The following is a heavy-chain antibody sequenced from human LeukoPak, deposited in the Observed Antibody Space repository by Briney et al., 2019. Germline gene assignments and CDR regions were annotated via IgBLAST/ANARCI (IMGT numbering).Heavy chain of an antibody. Sequence: SETLSLTCTVSGGSISSSSYYWGWIRQPPGKGLEWIGSIYYSGSTYCNPSLKSRVTISVDTSKNQFSLKLSSVTAADTAVYYCARTDYYDSSAGDYWGQGTLVTVSS. V-gene: IGHV4-39*01. CDR1: GGSISSSSYY. CDR3: ARTDYYDSSAGDY. D-gene: IGHD3-22*01. CDR2: IYYSGST. J-gene: IGHJ4*02.